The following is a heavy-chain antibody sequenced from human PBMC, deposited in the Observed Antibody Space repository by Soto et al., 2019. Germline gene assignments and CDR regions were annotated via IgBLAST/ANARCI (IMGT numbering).Heavy chain of an antibody. CDR3: ARERYFDWLLSRYFDY. J-gene: IGHJ4*02. CDR2: IFSNDEK. CDR1: GFSLSNARMG. D-gene: IGHD3-9*01. V-gene: IGHV2-26*01. Sequence: SGPTLVNPTETLTLTCTVSGFSLSNARMGVSWIRQPPGKALEWLAHIFSNDEKSYSTSLKSRLTISKDTSKSQVVLTMTNMDPVDTATYYCARERYFDWLLSRYFDYWGQGTLVTVSS.